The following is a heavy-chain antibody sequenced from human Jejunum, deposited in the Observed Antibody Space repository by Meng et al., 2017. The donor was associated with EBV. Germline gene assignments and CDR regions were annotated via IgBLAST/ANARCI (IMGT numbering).Heavy chain of an antibody. CDR3: ARRTGDYVVGY. CDR1: GGCFSGYY. CDR2: VHFSGIT. Sequence: QGPLQKLGAGLLRATETLSLTCAFYGGCFSGYYWSWVRQPPGRGLEYIGEVHFSGITNYTPSLKSRVTMSVDASKNQFSLRLTSVTAADTAVYYCARRTGDYVVGYWGQGTLVTVSS. D-gene: IGHD2-8*02. J-gene: IGHJ4*02. V-gene: IGHV4-34*01.